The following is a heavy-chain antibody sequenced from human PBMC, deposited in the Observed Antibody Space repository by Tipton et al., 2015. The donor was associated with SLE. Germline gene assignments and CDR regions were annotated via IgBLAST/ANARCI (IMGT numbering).Heavy chain of an antibody. CDR3: ARDPYGSGSGYYGMDV. Sequence: SLRLSCVASGFTFSSYAMSWVRQAPGKGLEWVAVISYDGSNKYYADSVKGRFTISRDNSKNTLYLQMNSLRVEDTAVYYCARDPYGSGSGYYGMDVWGQGTTVTVSS. D-gene: IGHD3-10*01. CDR1: GFTFSSYA. J-gene: IGHJ6*02. V-gene: IGHV3-30*04. CDR2: ISYDGSNK.